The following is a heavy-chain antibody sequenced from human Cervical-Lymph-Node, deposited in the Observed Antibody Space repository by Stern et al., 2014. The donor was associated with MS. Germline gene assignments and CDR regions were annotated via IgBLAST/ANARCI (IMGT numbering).Heavy chain of an antibody. V-gene: IGHV1-69*01. CDR2: IIPIFGTA. CDR3: GVNKVAPAGYYGMEL. Sequence: MQLVESGAEVKKPGSSVKVSCKASGGTFSSYAISWVRQAPGQGLEWMGGIIPIFGTANYAQKFQGRVTITADQPPSTAHMDLRSLGVEDPDGYYCGVNKVAPAGYYGMELWGQGTTVTVSS. CDR1: GGTFSSYA. J-gene: IGHJ6*02. D-gene: IGHD4-23*01.